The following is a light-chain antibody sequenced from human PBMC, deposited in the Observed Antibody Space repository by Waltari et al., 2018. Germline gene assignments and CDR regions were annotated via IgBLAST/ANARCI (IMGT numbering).Light chain of an antibody. Sequence: QSALTQPASVSGSPGQSITISCTGTSSDVGTYNYVSWYQQHPGKSPKLLLYDVSYRPSGCSYRFSGSKSGNTASLTISGLQAEDEADYYCSSYITTNTLELFGGGTSLTVL. V-gene: IGLV2-14*03. CDR2: DVS. CDR3: SSYITTNTLEL. CDR1: SSDVGTYNY. J-gene: IGLJ3*02.